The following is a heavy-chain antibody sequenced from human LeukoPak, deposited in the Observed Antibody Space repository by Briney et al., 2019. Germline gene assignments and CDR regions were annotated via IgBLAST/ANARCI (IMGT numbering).Heavy chain of an antibody. CDR2: ISGSGGST. D-gene: IGHD3-3*01. Sequence: GGSLRLSCAASGFTFSSYAMSWVRQAPGKGLEWVSAISGSGGSTYYADSVKGRFTISRDNSKNTLYLQMNSLRAEDTAVYYCTAGVATGSYFDYWGQGPLVTVSS. CDR1: GFTFSSYA. CDR3: TAGVATGSYFDY. J-gene: IGHJ4*02. V-gene: IGHV3-23*01.